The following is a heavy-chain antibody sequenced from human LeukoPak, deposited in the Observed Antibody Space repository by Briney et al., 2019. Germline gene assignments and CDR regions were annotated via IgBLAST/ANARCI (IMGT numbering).Heavy chain of an antibody. Sequence: GGSLRLSCAASGFTLSSYGMHWVRQAPGRGLEWVAFIRDDGSNKYYADSVTGRFTISRDKSKNTLYLQMNSLRAEDTAVYYCAKKDQTDFDYWGQGTLVTVSS. V-gene: IGHV3-30*02. CDR3: AKKDQTDFDY. D-gene: IGHD2-2*01. J-gene: IGHJ4*02. CDR2: IRDDGSNK. CDR1: GFTLSSYG.